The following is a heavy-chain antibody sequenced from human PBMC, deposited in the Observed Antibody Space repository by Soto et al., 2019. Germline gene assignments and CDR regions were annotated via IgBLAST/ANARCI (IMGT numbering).Heavy chain of an antibody. V-gene: IGHV3-21*01. D-gene: IGHD2-2*02. CDR3: AREYTAWPLAYGMDV. J-gene: IGHJ6*02. CDR2: ISSRSDI. CDR1: GFTFSTYS. Sequence: GGSLRLSCVGSGFTFSTYSINWVRQAPGKGLEWVSSISSRSDIYYADSVKGRFTISRDNAKNSVSLQMNSLRAEDTAVYYCAREYTAWPLAYGMDVWGQGTTVTVSS.